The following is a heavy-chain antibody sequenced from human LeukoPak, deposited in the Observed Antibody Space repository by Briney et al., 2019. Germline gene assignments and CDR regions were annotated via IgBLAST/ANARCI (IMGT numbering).Heavy chain of an antibody. CDR1: GFTFSDQY. CDR3: ARKLAL. V-gene: IGHV3-48*02. Sequence: PGGSLRLSCAASGFTFSDQYMDWVRQAPGKGLEWLAYIGSSGAPIYYADSVKGRFTISRDNAKNSLFLQMNSLRDEDTAVYFCARKLALWGRGTLVTVSS. CDR2: IGSSGAPI. J-gene: IGHJ4*02.